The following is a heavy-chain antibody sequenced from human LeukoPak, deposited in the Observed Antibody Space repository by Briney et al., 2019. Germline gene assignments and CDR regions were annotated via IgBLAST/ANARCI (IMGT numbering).Heavy chain of an antibody. Sequence: SETLSLTCTVSGGSVSSGFYYWSWIRQPPGKGLEWIGYIYYSGSTYYNPSLKSRVTISVDTSKNQFSLKLSSVTAADTAVYYCARDGYSSGWLSYWGQGTLVTVSS. CDR1: GGSVSSGFYY. CDR2: IYYSGST. D-gene: IGHD6-19*01. V-gene: IGHV4-61*01. CDR3: ARDGYSSGWLSY. J-gene: IGHJ4*02.